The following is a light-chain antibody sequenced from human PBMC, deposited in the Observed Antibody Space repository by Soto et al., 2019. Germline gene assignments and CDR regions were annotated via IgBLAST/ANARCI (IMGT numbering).Light chain of an antibody. CDR3: SSYAGSNNLGV. J-gene: IGLJ1*01. CDR1: SSDVVGYNY. Sequence: QSALTQPPSASGSPGQSVTISCTGTSSDVVGYNYVSWYQQHPGKAPKLMIYEVSKRPSGVPDRFSGSKSGHTASMTVSGLQAEDEADYYCSSYAGSNNLGVFGTGTKLTVL. V-gene: IGLV2-8*01. CDR2: EVS.